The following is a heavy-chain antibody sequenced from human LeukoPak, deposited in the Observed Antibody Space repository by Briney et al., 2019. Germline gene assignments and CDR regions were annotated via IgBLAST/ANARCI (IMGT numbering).Heavy chain of an antibody. CDR3: ARGRAMVRGAYWCDY. CDR1: GGSISSGGYS. CDR2: IYHSGST. V-gene: IGHV4-30-2*01. J-gene: IGHJ4*02. Sequence: SETLSLTCAVSGGSISSGGYSWSWIRQPPGKGLEWIGYIYHSGSTYYNPSLKSRVTISVDRSKNQFSLKLSSVTAADTAVYYCARGRAMVRGAYWCDYWGQGTLVTVSS. D-gene: IGHD3-10*01.